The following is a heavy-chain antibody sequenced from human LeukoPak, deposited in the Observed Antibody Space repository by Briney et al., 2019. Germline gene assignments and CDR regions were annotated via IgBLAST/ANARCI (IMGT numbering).Heavy chain of an antibody. CDR1: GFTFTNHW. CDR2: VSVDGTST. CDR3: ARDSNLSCDL. D-gene: IGHD1-14*01. Sequence: GGSLRLSCEASGFTFTNHWMHWVRQAPGKGLEWISYVSVDGTSTTYADYVKGRFTMSRDNAKNTLNLQMNSLRAEDTAVYYCARDSNLSCDLWDQGTLVSVPS. V-gene: IGHV3-74*01. J-gene: IGHJ4*02.